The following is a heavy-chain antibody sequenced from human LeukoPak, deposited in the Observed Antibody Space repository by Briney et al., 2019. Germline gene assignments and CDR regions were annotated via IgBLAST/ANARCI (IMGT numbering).Heavy chain of an antibody. CDR1: GYTFTSYY. J-gene: IGHJ5*02. CDR2: INPSGGST. D-gene: IGHD5-24*01. CDR3: ARESEMATIIP. V-gene: IGHV1-46*01. Sequence: ASVKVSCKASGYTFTSYYMHWVRQAPGQGLEWMGTINPSGGSTSYAQKFQGRVTMTRDTSTSTVYMELSSLRSEDTAVYYCARESEMATIIPWGQGTLVTVSS.